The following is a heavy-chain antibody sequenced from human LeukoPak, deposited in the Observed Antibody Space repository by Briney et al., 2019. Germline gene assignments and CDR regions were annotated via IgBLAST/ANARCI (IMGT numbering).Heavy chain of an antibody. J-gene: IGHJ6*03. CDR2: VTSDEKTT. D-gene: IGHD3-22*01. CDR1: GFTFTGHS. V-gene: IGHV3-30*04. CDR3: ARGQSYYYDSSGYSRPGSYYMDV. Sequence: PGGSLRLSCVASGFTFTGHSMRWVRQAPGKGLEWVAVVTSDEKTTFYADSLKGRFTISRDNSKNTVYLQMNSLRDEDTAVYYCARGQSYYYDSSGYSRPGSYYMDVWGKGTTVTISS.